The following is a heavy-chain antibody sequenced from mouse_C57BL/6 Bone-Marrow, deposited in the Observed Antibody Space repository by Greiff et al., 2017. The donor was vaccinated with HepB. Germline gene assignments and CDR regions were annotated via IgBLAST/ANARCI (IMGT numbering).Heavy chain of an antibody. D-gene: IGHD1-1*01. V-gene: IGHV5-4*01. CDR2: ISDVGSYT. Sequence: EVKVVESGGGLVKPGGSLKLSCAASGFTFSSYAMSWVRQTPEKRLEWVATISDVGSYTYYPDNVKGRFTISRDNAKNTLYLQMSDLKSEDTAMYYCARDCYYGSSWFAYWGQGTLVTVSA. CDR3: ARDCYYGSSWFAY. J-gene: IGHJ3*01. CDR1: GFTFSSYA.